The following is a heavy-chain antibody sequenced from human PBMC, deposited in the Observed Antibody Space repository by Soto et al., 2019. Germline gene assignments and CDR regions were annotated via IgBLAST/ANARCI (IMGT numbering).Heavy chain of an antibody. CDR3: ARDDRAGGLPDDY. D-gene: IGHD2-15*01. Sequence: QVQLVESGGGVVQPGRSLRLSCAASGFTFSSYAMHWVRQAPGTGLEWVAVISYDGSNKYYADSVKGRFTISRDNSKNTLYLQMNSLRAEDTAVYYCARDDRAGGLPDDYWGQGTLVTVSS. CDR1: GFTFSSYA. CDR2: ISYDGSNK. V-gene: IGHV3-30-3*01. J-gene: IGHJ4*02.